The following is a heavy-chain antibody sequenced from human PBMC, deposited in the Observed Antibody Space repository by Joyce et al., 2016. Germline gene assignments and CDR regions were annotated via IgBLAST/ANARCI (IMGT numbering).Heavy chain of an antibody. J-gene: IGHJ5*02. V-gene: IGHV4-30-4*01. Sequence: QVQLQESGPGLVRPSQTLSLTCTVSGGSISSTTYYWSWIRQSPGKGLGWIGYIYYSGTTYYNPSLKSRVTISVDTSKNQFSLKVNSVTAADTAVYYCARDRTAAGTGKNWFDPWGQGTLVTVSS. CDR2: IYYSGTT. CDR1: GGSISSTTYY. D-gene: IGHD6-13*01. CDR3: ARDRTAAGTGKNWFDP.